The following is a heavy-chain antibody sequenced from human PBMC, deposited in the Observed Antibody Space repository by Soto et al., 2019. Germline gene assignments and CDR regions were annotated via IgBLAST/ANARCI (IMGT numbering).Heavy chain of an antibody. D-gene: IGHD2-2*01. J-gene: IGHJ5*02. CDR1: GYTFTSYG. Sequence: SVKVSFKASGYTFTSYGISWVREAPGQGLEWMGWISAYNGNTNYAQKLQGRVTMTTDTSTSTAYMELRSLRSDDTAVYYCARFYCSSTSCQGWFDPWGQGTLVTVSS. V-gene: IGHV1-18*04. CDR3: ARFYCSSTSCQGWFDP. CDR2: ISAYNGNT.